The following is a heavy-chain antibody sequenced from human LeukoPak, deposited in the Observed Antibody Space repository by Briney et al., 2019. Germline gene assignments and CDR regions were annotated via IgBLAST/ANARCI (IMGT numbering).Heavy chain of an antibody. J-gene: IGHJ4*02. V-gene: IGHV1-46*01. CDR2: IYPRDGST. CDR1: GYTFTSNY. CDR3: ARHQEGFDY. Sequence: ASVKVSCKPSGYTFTSNYIHGVRQTPGQGLEWMGMIYPRDGSTSYAQKFQGRVTVTRDTSTSTVHMELSGLRSEDTAVYYCARHQEGFDYWGQGTLVTVSS.